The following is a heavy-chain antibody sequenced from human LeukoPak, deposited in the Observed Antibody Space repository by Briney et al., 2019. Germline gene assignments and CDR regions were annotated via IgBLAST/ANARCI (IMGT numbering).Heavy chain of an antibody. CDR2: IYYSGST. Sequence: SETLSLTCTVSGGSISSYYWSWIRQPPGKGLEWIGYIYYSGSTNYNPSLKSRVTISVDTSKNQFSLKLSSVTAADTAVYYCAREVYGGSYRYRPYFDYWGQGTLVTVSS. J-gene: IGHJ4*02. V-gene: IGHV4-59*01. D-gene: IGHD3-16*02. CDR3: AREVYGGSYRYRPYFDY. CDR1: GGSISSYY.